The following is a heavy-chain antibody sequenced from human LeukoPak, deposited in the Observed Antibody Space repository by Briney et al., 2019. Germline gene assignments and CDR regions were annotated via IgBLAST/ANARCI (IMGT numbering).Heavy chain of an antibody. CDR1: GYTFTSYG. CDR2: ISAYNGNT. J-gene: IGHJ4*02. D-gene: IGHD4-23*01. V-gene: IGHV1-18*01. CDR3: ARASPTVVTPDY. Sequence: ASVKVSCKASGYTFTSYGISWVRQAPGQGLEWMGWISAYNGNTNYAQKFQGRVTMTRNTSISTAYMELSSLRSEDTAVYYCARASPTVVTPDYWGQGTLVTVSS.